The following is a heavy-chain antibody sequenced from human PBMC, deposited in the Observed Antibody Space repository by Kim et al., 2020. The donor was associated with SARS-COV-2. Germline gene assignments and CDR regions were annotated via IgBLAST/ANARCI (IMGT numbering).Heavy chain of an antibody. V-gene: IGHV3-33*06. Sequence: GGSLRLSCAASGFTFSSYGMHWVRQAPGKGLEWVAVIWYDGSNKYYADSVKGRFTISRDNSKNTLYLQMNSLRAEDTAVYYCAKDPAAGTLNDAFDIWGQGTMVTVSS. CDR1: GFTFSSYG. D-gene: IGHD6-13*01. J-gene: IGHJ3*02. CDR3: AKDPAAGTLNDAFDI. CDR2: IWYDGSNK.